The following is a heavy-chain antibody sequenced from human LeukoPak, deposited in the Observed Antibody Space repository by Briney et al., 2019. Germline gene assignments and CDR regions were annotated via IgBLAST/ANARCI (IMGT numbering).Heavy chain of an antibody. CDR1: GFTFSSFW. J-gene: IGHJ4*02. V-gene: IGHV3-7*03. Sequence: GGSLRLSCAVSGFTFSSFWMHWVRQAPGKGLEWVANIKQDGTEKWYVDSVKGRFTISRDNAKNSLYLQMNSLRAEDTAVYYCARDGPYSSGWYNYFDYWGQGTLVTVSS. D-gene: IGHD6-19*01. CDR3: ARDGPYSSGWYNYFDY. CDR2: IKQDGTEK.